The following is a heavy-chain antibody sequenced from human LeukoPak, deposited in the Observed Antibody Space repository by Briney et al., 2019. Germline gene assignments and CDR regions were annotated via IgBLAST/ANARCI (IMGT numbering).Heavy chain of an antibody. D-gene: IGHD3-10*01. CDR2: IYNGGII. J-gene: IGHJ5*02. CDR3: ARDSGTTGEVKFDP. V-gene: IGHV4-4*07. CDR1: GDSISRYY. Sequence: AETLSLTCTVSGDSISRYYWSWVRQPAGKGPEWIGRIYNGGIITYNPSIQSRVTMSIDTSNNQFSLRLRFVPAADTAVYYCARDSGTTGEVKFDPWGQGTLVTVSS.